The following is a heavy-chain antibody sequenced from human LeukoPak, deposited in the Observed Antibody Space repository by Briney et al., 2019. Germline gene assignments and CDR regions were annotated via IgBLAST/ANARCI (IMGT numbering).Heavy chain of an antibody. J-gene: IGHJ4*02. Sequence: PGGSLRLSCAAFGFTFSSYSMNWVRQAPVKGLEWVSSISSSSSYIYYADSVKGRFTISRDNAKNSLYLQMNSLRAEDTAVYYCARDEDSSGYCDYWGQGTLVTVSS. CDR2: ISSSSSYI. D-gene: IGHD3-22*01. CDR1: GFTFSSYS. CDR3: ARDEDSSGYCDY. V-gene: IGHV3-21*01.